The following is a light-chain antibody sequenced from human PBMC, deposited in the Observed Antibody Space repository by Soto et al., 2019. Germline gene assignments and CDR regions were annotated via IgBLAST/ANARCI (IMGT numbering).Light chain of an antibody. CDR3: QQYNNWPLIT. CDR1: QNIGSN. V-gene: IGKV3-15*01. Sequence: EIVMTQSPATLSVSPLEIVTLSFMASQNIGSNLAWYQQKFGQAPRLLIYGASTRVTGIPARISGSGSGTDFTLTISRLEPEDFAVYYCQQYNNWPLITFGQGTRLEIK. J-gene: IGKJ5*01. CDR2: GAS.